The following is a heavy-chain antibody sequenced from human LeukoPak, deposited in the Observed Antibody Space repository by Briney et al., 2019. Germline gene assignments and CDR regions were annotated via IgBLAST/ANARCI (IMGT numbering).Heavy chain of an antibody. CDR1: GYSFTSYW. D-gene: IGHD3-16*01. J-gene: IGHJ5*02. CDR3: ARRGLPPNPLNCFAP. CDR2: IYPGDSDT. Sequence: GESLKISCKGSGYSFTSYWIGWVRQMPGKGLEWMGIIYPGDSDTRYSPSFQGQVTISADKSISTAYLQWSSLKASDTAMYYCARRGLPPNPLNCFAPGGRETLVTVSS. V-gene: IGHV5-51*01.